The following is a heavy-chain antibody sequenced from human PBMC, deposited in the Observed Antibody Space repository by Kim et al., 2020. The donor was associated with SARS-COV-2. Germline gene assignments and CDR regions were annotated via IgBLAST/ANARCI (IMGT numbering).Heavy chain of an antibody. CDR2: T. J-gene: IGHJ1*01. D-gene: IGHD1-1*01. V-gene: IGHV4-39*07. Sequence: TYYNSSLESRLTISFETSKNQFSLRRTSVTAADTAVYYCARMLLGSSLDSWGQGTLVTVSS. CDR3: ARMLLGSSLDS.